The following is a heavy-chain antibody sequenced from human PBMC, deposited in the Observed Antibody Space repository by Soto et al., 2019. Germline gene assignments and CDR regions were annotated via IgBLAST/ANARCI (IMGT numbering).Heavy chain of an antibody. J-gene: IGHJ4*02. CDR3: ARDSSGWYGLDY. D-gene: IGHD6-19*01. CDR2: IYWDDDQ. CDR1: GFSLSTRGVG. Sequence: QITLKESGPTLVKPTQTLTLTCTFSGFSLSTRGVGVGWIRQPPGKALEWLALIYWDDDQRYSPSLKSRLTIXQXXSKNQVVLTVTNMDPVDTATYFCARDSSGWYGLDYWGQGILVTVSS. V-gene: IGHV2-5*02.